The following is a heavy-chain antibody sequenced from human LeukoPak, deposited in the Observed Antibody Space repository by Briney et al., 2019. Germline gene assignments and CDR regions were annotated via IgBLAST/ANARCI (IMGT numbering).Heavy chain of an antibody. CDR3: ARVLPQVYYFDY. CDR2: LSYSGGST. CDR1: GFTFSSYA. V-gene: IGHV3-23*01. Sequence: PGGSLRLSCAASGFTFSSYAMSWVRQAPGKGLEWVSGLSYSGGSTYYADSVKGRFTISRDNSKNTLYLQMNSLRAEDTAVYYCARVLPQVYYFDYWGQGTLVTVSS. J-gene: IGHJ4*02.